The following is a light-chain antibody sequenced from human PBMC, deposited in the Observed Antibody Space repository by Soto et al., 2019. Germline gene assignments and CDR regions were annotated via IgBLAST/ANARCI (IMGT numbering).Light chain of an antibody. Sequence: QSALTQPRSVSGSPGQSVTISCTGTSSDVGGYQFVSWYQQYPGKAPKVMIYEVTKRPSGVPDRFSGSKSGNTASLTVSGLQADHEADYYCASHAGSSHAWVFGGGTKVTVL. V-gene: IGLV2-11*01. J-gene: IGLJ3*02. CDR1: SSDVGGYQF. CDR2: EVT. CDR3: ASHAGSSHAWV.